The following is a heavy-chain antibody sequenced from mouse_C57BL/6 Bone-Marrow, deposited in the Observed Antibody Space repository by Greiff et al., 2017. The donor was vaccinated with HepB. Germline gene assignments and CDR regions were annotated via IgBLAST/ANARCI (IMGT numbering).Heavy chain of an antibody. Sequence: DVKLVESGAGLVKPGGSLKLSCAASGFTFSSYAMSWVRQTPEKRLEWVAYISSGGDYIYYADTVKGRFTISRDNARNTLYLQMSSLKSEDTAMYYCTRDEQLRLRGAYWGQGTLVTVSA. CDR3: TRDEQLRLRGAY. V-gene: IGHV5-9-1*02. J-gene: IGHJ3*01. CDR1: GFTFSSYA. CDR2: ISSGGDYI. D-gene: IGHD3-2*02.